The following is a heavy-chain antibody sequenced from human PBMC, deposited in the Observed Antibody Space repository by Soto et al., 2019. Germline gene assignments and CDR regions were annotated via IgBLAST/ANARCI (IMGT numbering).Heavy chain of an antibody. CDR3: AKTVTTVTDYGMDV. D-gene: IGHD4-17*01. J-gene: IGHJ6*02. CDR2: ISVSGGST. V-gene: IGHV3-23*01. Sequence: PGGSLRLSCAASGFTFSSYAMSWVRQAPGKGLEWVSAISVSGGSTYYADSVKGRFTISRDNSKNTLYLQMNSLRAEDTAVYYCAKTVTTVTDYGMDVWGQGTTVTVSS. CDR1: GFTFSSYA.